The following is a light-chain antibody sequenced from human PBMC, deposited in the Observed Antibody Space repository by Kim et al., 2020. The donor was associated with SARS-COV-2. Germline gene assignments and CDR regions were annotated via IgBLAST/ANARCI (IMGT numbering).Light chain of an antibody. Sequence: QSVLTQPPSVSGAPGQRVTFSCTGCSSNIGANFDVHWYQHLPGTAPKLLIYGNTNRPSGVPDRFSGSKSGTSASLAIIGLQAEDEADYYCQSYDNSLNSYVFGTGTKVTVL. V-gene: IGLV1-40*01. CDR1: SSNIGANFD. CDR3: QSYDNSLNSYV. J-gene: IGLJ1*01. CDR2: GNT.